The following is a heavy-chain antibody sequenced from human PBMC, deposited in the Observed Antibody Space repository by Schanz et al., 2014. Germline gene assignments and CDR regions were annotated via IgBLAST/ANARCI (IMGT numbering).Heavy chain of an antibody. Sequence: EVQLLESGGGLVQPGGSLRLSCSASTFTFDHYAMTWVRQAPGKGLEWVAAVSSRSDEIKYADSVRGRFTISRDNSRSTMYLQMNSLRAEDTAVYYCARDFLLEQLGYSHYYYAMDVWGQGTTVTVSS. J-gene: IGHJ6*02. V-gene: IGHV3-23*01. CDR3: ARDFLLEQLGYSHYYYAMDV. D-gene: IGHD2-15*01. CDR2: VSSRSDEI. CDR1: TFTFDHYA.